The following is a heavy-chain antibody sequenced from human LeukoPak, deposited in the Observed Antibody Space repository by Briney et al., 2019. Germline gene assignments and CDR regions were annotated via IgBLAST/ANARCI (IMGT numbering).Heavy chain of an antibody. CDR2: IKQDGSEK. Sequence: GGPLRLSCAASGFTFSSYWMSWVRQAPGKGLEWVANIKQDGSEKYYVDSVKGRFTISRDNAKNSLYLQMNSLRAEDTAVYYCARDTGSGSYDYWGQGTLVTVSS. D-gene: IGHD3-10*01. CDR3: ARDTGSGSYDY. CDR1: GFTFSSYW. V-gene: IGHV3-7*03. J-gene: IGHJ4*02.